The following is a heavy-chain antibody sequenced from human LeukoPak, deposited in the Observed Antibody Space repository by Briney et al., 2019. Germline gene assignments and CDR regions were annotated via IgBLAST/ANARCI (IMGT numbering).Heavy chain of an antibody. V-gene: IGHV4-61*08. D-gene: IGHD6-19*01. Sequence: SQTLSLACTVSGGSISSGGYYWSWIRQPPRKGLEWIGYIYYSGSTNYNPSLKSRVTISVDTSKNQFSLKLSSVTAADTAVYYCARRGSGPSFDYWGQGTLVTVSS. CDR3: ARRGSGPSFDY. J-gene: IGHJ4*02. CDR1: GGSISSGGYY. CDR2: IYYSGST.